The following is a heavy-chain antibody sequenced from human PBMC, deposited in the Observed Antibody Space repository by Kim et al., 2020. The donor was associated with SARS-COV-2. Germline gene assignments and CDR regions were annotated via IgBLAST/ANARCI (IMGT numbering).Heavy chain of an antibody. Sequence: ASVKVSCKASGYTFTTYAINWVRQAPGQGLEWMGWINTHTGNPTYAQGFRGRFVFSLDTSLSTAYLQISSLKAEDTAVYYCARAKFPGHCTSTGCYEGYYYGMDVWGQGTTVTVSS. V-gene: IGHV7-4-1*02. CDR2: INTHTGNP. D-gene: IGHD2-2*01. J-gene: IGHJ6*02. CDR3: ARAKFPGHCTSTGCYEGYYYGMDV. CDR1: GYTFTTYA.